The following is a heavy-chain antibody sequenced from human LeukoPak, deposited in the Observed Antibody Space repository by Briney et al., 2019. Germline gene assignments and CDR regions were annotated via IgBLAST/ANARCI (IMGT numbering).Heavy chain of an antibody. CDR2: IYYSGTT. CDR3: ARPGHSYYYMDV. Sequence: SETLSLTCTVSGGSISRSSYYWGWIRQPPGKGLEWIGTIYYSGTTYYNPSLKSRVTISADTSKNHFYLKLSSVTAADTAVYYCARPGHSYYYMDVWGKGTTVTVSS. CDR1: GGSISRSSYY. V-gene: IGHV4-39*02. D-gene: IGHD1-1*01. J-gene: IGHJ6*03.